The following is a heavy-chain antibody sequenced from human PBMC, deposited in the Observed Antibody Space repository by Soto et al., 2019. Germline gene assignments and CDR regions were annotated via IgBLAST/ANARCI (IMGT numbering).Heavy chain of an antibody. Sequence: GGSLRLSCAASGFSFSNYAMNWVRQAPGKGLEWVSAISAGGSNTNYADSVKGRFTISSDNSKNTLYLQMNGLRADDTAVYYCAKEYSNPFDYWGQGTPVTVSS. J-gene: IGHJ4*02. CDR1: GFSFSNYA. CDR3: AKEYSNPFDY. CDR2: ISAGGSNT. D-gene: IGHD6-13*01. V-gene: IGHV3-23*01.